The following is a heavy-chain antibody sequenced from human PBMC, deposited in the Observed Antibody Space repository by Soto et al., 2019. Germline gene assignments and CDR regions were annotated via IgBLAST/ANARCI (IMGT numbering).Heavy chain of an antibody. V-gene: IGHV3-23*01. CDR2: ISGSGGST. D-gene: IGHD6-19*01. CDR1: GFTFSSYA. Sequence: GGSLRLSCAASGFTFSSYAMSWVRQAPGKGLEWVSAISGSGGSTYYADSVKGRFTISRDNFKNTLYLQVNSLRAEDTAVYYYAKDDDYSSGWYGRHYDYWGQGTLVTVSS. J-gene: IGHJ4*02. CDR3: AKDDDYSSGWYGRHYDY.